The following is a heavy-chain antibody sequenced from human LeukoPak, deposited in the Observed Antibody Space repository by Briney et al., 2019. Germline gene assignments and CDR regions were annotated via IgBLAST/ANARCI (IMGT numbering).Heavy chain of an antibody. CDR2: ISWNSGSI. CDR3: ARDVYNMGDY. Sequence: GRSLRLSCAASGFTFDDYAMHWVRQAPGKGLEWVSGISWNSGSIGYADSVKGRFTISRDNAKNSLYLQMNSLRAEDTAVYYCARDVYNMGDYWGQGTLVTVSS. V-gene: IGHV3-9*01. J-gene: IGHJ4*02. D-gene: IGHD1-1*01. CDR1: GFTFDDYA.